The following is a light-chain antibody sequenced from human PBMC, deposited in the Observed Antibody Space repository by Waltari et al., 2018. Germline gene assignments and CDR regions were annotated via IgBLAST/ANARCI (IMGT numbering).Light chain of an antibody. CDR1: QGISIW. J-gene: IGKJ4*01. CDR2: AAS. V-gene: IGKV1D-12*01. CDR3: QQANSFPFT. Sequence: DIQMPQSPSSVSASVVDTVTIHCRASQGISIWLAWYQQKPGRTPDLLIYAASSLQSGVPSRFSGSGSGTDFTLTITRLQPEDFATYYCQQANSFPFTFGGGTKVEI.